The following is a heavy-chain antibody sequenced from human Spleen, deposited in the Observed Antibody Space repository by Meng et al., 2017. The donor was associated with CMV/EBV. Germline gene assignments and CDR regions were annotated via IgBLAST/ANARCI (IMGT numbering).Heavy chain of an antibody. Sequence: GESLKISCAASGFTFTNYAMSWVRQAPGKGLEWVAYIGGSGSTTYYADSVKGRFTISRDNGKDSLYLQMDSLRPEDTAVYYCARGEYSNYHQYYYAMDVWGQGTTVTVSS. CDR1: GFTFTNYA. D-gene: IGHD4-11*01. V-gene: IGHV3-11*01. J-gene: IGHJ6*02. CDR2: IGGSGSTT. CDR3: ARGEYSNYHQYYYAMDV.